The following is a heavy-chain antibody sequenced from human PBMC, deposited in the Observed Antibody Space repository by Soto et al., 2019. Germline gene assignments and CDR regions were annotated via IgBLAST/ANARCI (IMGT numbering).Heavy chain of an antibody. V-gene: IGHV1-58*01. CDR1: GFTFTSSA. CDR2: IVVGSGNT. Sequence: GASVKVSCKASGFTFTSSAVQWVRQARGQRLEWIGWIVVGSGNTNYAQKFQERVTITRDMSTSTAYMELSSLRSEDTAVYYCAADSYYYGSGSPNGFDYWGQGTLVTVSS. CDR3: AADSYYYGSGSPNGFDY. D-gene: IGHD3-10*01. J-gene: IGHJ4*02.